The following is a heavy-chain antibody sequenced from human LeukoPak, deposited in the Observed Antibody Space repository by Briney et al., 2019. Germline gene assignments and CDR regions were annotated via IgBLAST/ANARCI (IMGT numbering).Heavy chain of an antibody. CDR1: GFTFSSYG. J-gene: IGHJ4*02. CDR3: AKDGGYCSSTSCSGGDFDY. V-gene: IGHV3-33*06. D-gene: IGHD2-2*01. CDR2: IWYDGSNK. Sequence: GGSLRLSCAASGFTFSSYGMHWVRQAPGKGLEWVAVIWYDGSNKYYADSVKGRFTISRDNSKNTLYLQMNSLRAEDTAVYYCAKDGGYCSSTSCSGGDFDYWGQGTLVTVSS.